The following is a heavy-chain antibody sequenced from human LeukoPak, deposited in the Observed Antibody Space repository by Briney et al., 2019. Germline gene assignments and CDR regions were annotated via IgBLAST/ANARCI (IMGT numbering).Heavy chain of an antibody. V-gene: IGHV3-9*01. CDR1: GFTFDDYA. J-gene: IGHJ4*02. CDR2: ISWNSGSI. CDR3: AKVLQYDSGSYYDY. Sequence: GRSLRLSCAASGFTFDDYAMHWVRQAPGKGLEWISGISWNSGSIAYADSVKGRFTISRDNAKNSLYLQMNSLRAEDTALYYCAKVLQYDSGSYYDYWGQGTLVTVSS. D-gene: IGHD3-10*01.